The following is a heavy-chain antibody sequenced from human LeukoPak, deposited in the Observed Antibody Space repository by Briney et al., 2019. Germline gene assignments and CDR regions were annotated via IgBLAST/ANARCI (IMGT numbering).Heavy chain of an antibody. CDR3: ARISGLLRSYMDV. V-gene: IGHV4-59*12. CDR1: GDSFSNYY. D-gene: IGHD3-3*01. Sequence: SETLSLTCAVSGDSFSNYYWSWIRQPPGKGLEWIGYIYYSGSTYYNPSLTSRVDISVDTSKNQFSLKLSSVTAADTAVYFCARISGLLRSYMDVWGKGTTVTVSS. J-gene: IGHJ6*03. CDR2: IYYSGST.